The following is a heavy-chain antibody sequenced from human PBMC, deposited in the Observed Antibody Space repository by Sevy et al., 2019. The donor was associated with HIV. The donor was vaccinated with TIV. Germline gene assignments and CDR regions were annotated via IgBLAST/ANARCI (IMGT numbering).Heavy chain of an antibody. CDR1: GFTFSDYG. D-gene: IGHD1-1*01. CDR3: AREERSGPTTSFDY. V-gene: IGHV3-33*01. CDR2: IWSDGSNK. J-gene: IGHJ4*02. Sequence: GGSLRLSCAASGFTFSDYGMHWVRQAPGKGLEWVAVIWSDGSNKYYGDSVKGRFTISRDSSKNTLFLQMNSVRVDDTAVYFCAREERSGPTTSFDYWGQGALVTVSS.